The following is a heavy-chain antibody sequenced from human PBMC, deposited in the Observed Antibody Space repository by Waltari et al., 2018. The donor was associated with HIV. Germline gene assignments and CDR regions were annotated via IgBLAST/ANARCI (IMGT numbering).Heavy chain of an antibody. CDR3: ARGWLRDYFDY. D-gene: IGHD5-12*01. J-gene: IGHJ4*02. Sequence: VQLQPSGPGLVKASQTLSLTCSISGDSVSRNGAAWHWIRQSPSRGLEWLGRTYYTSKWFYDYAVSVKSRITINPDTSKNHFSLQLNSVTLEDTAVYFCARGWLRDYFDYWGQGTLVTVSS. V-gene: IGHV6-1*01. CDR2: TYYTSKWFY. CDR1: GDSVSRNGAA.